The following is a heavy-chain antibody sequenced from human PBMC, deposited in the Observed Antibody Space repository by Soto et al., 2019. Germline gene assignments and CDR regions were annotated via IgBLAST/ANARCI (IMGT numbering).Heavy chain of an antibody. CDR2: ISYDGSNK. CDR3: AKDLGSYDDY. D-gene: IGHD2-15*01. J-gene: IGHJ4*02. Sequence: TGGSLRLSCAASGFTFSSYGMHWVRQAPGKGLEWVAVISYDGSNKYYADSVKGRFTISRDNSKNTLYLQMNSLRAEDTAVYYCAKDLGSYDDYWGQGTLVTVSS. V-gene: IGHV3-30*18. CDR1: GFTFSSYG.